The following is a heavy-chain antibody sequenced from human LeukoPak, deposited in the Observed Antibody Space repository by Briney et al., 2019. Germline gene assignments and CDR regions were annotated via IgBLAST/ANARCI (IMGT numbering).Heavy chain of an antibody. J-gene: IGHJ6*02. CDR1: GGSISSSSYY. CDR2: IYYSGST. V-gene: IGHV4-39*01. D-gene: IGHD5-18*01. Sequence: PSETLSLTCTVSGGSISSSSYYWGWIRQPPGKGLEWIGSIYYSGSTYYNPSLKSRVTISVDTSKNQFSLKLSSVTAADTAVYYCASNGYRGASSIQLWLNDYYCYYGMDVWGQGTTVTVSS. CDR3: ASNGYRGASSIQLWLNDYYCYYGMDV.